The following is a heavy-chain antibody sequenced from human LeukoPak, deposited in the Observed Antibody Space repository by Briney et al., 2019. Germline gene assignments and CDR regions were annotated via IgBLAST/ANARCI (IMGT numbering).Heavy chain of an antibody. CDR2: IYTSGST. J-gene: IGHJ6*03. CDR1: GGSINRNSYY. V-gene: IGHV4-61*02. CDR3: ARDVSIQPTAYYMDV. Sequence: SETLSLTCTVSGGSINRNSYYWSWIRQPAGKGLEWIGRIYTSGSTNYNPSLKSRVTISVDTSKNQFSLKLSSVTAADTAVYYCARDVSIQPTAYYMDVWGKGTTVTISS. D-gene: IGHD5-18*01.